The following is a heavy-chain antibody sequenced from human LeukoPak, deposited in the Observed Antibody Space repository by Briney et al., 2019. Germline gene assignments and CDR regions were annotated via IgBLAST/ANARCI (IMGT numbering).Heavy chain of an antibody. CDR1: GGSISSYY. V-gene: IGHV4-59*01. Sequence: SETLSLTCTVSGGSISSYYWSWIRQPPGKGLEWFGYIHDSGTTNYNPSLKSRVTISVDTSKNQFSLNLSSVTAADTAVYYCAREGDKYANWFDTWGQGTLVTVSS. J-gene: IGHJ5*02. CDR2: IHDSGTT. CDR3: AREGDKYANWFDT. D-gene: IGHD2-8*01.